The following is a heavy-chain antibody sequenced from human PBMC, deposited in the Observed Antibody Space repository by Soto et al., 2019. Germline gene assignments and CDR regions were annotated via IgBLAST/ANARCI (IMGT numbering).Heavy chain of an antibody. V-gene: IGHV3-7*03. CDR1: GFRFRGYW. D-gene: IGHD3-16*02. Sequence: LRLSCAVSGFRFRGYWMSWVRQVPAKGLEWVANIKQDESDKYYVDFVKGRFTISRDNAKNALYLQMNSLRVEDTAVYYCAAYCYTMTCTHFHGYSWGQGTQVTVSS. J-gene: IGHJ5*02. CDR3: AAYCYTMTCTHFHGYS. CDR2: IKQDESDK.